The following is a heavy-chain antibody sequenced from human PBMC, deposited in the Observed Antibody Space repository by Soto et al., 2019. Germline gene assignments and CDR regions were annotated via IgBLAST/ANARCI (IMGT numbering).Heavy chain of an antibody. CDR1: GYSISSGYY. Sequence: ASETLSLTCAVSGYSISSGYYWGWIRQPPGKGLAWIGSIYHSGSTYYNPSLKSRVTISVDTSKNQFSLKLSSVTAADTAVYYCARGGAIYDILTGYYPHWFDPWGQGTLVTVSS. D-gene: IGHD3-9*01. V-gene: IGHV4-38-2*01. CDR2: IYHSGST. CDR3: ARGGAIYDILTGYYPHWFDP. J-gene: IGHJ5*02.